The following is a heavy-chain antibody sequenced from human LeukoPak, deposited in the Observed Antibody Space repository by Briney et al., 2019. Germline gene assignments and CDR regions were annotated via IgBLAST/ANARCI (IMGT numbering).Heavy chain of an antibody. CDR1: GGSISSYY. D-gene: IGHD6-19*01. V-gene: IGHV4-4*07. CDR2: IYTSGST. J-gene: IGHJ5*02. Sequence: PSETLSLTCTVSGGSISSYYWSWIRQPAGKGLEWIGRIYTSGSTNYNPSLKSRVTMSVDTSKNQFSLKLSSVTAADTAVYYCARAGEQWLVEENWFDPWGQGTLVTVSS. CDR3: ARAGEQWLVEENWFDP.